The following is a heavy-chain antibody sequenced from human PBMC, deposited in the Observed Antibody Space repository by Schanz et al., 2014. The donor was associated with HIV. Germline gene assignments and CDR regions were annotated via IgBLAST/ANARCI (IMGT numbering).Heavy chain of an antibody. Sequence: EVQLLESGGGLVQPGKSLRLSCAASGFTFYTYAMTWVRQAPGKGLEWISYISSSGSTRHYADSMKGRFTISRDNAKNFVYLQMNSLRDEDTAVYYCARDSSLAVADHWYLDLWGRGTLVTVSS. CDR1: GFTFYTYA. D-gene: IGHD6-19*01. J-gene: IGHJ2*01. V-gene: IGHV3-48*02. CDR3: ARDSSLAVADHWYLDL. CDR2: ISSSGSTR.